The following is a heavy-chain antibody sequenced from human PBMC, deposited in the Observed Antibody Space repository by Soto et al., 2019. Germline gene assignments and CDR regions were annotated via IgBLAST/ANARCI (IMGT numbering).Heavy chain of an antibody. CDR3: ATGARYSRYDDTFDY. Sequence: SVKVSCKASGGTFSSYTISWVRQAPGQGLEWMGRIIPILGIANYAQKFQGRVTITADKSTSTAYMELSSLRSEDTAVYYCATGARYSRYDDTFDYWGQGTLVTVSS. V-gene: IGHV1-69*02. J-gene: IGHJ4*02. CDR2: IIPILGIA. CDR1: GGTFSSYT. D-gene: IGHD5-12*01.